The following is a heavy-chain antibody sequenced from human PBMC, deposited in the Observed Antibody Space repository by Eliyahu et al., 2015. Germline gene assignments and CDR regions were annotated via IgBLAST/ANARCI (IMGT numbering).Heavy chain of an antibody. D-gene: IGHD3-22*01. J-gene: IGHJ6*02. CDR1: GFPFXSYX. CDR2: ISYDGSNK. CDR3: AKDSSLYYDSSGYPRSYYYGMDV. V-gene: IGHV3-30*18. Sequence: QVQLVESGGGVVQPGRSLRLSXAASGFPFXSYXMHWVXRAPGKGLEWVAVISYDGSNKYYADSVKGRFTISRDNSKNTLYLQMNSLRAEDTAVYYCAKDSSLYYDSSGYPRSYYYGMDVWGQGTTVTVSS.